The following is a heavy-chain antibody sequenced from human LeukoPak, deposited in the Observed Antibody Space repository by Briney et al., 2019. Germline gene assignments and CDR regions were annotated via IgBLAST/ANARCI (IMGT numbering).Heavy chain of an antibody. J-gene: IGHJ6*02. CDR1: GYTFTSYG. Sequence: ASVTVSCXXSGYTFTSYGISWVRQAPGQGLEWMGWISAYNGNTNYAQKLQGRVTMTTDTSTSTAYMELRSLRSDDTAVYYCARDFFAYYGSGSYYKGAGVYYYYGMDVWGQGTTVTVSS. CDR2: ISAYNGNT. V-gene: IGHV1-18*01. CDR3: ARDFFAYYGSGSYYKGAGVYYYYGMDV. D-gene: IGHD3-10*01.